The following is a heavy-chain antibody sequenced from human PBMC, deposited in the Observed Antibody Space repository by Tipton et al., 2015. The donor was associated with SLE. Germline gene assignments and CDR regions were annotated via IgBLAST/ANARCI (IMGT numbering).Heavy chain of an antibody. CDR1: GFTFSSYS. J-gene: IGHJ4*02. V-gene: IGHV3-48*01. D-gene: IGHD4-23*01. CDR3: AKDSGIKDYGGRH. Sequence: SLRLSCAASGFTFSSYSMNWVRQAPGKGLEWVSYISSSSSTIYYADSVKGRFTISRDNSKNTLYLQMNSLRAEDTAVYYCAKDSGIKDYGGRHWGQGTLVTVSS. CDR2: ISSSSSTI.